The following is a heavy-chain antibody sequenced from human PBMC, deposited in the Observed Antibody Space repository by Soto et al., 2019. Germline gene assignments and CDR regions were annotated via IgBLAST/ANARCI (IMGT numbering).Heavy chain of an antibody. D-gene: IGHD2-15*01. V-gene: IGHV4-59*01. CDR3: AVVAESWVARDFDY. CDR1: GGSISSYS. Sequence: SETLSLTCTVSGGSISSYSLSWVRQSPGKGLEWFAYIYDSGRNNDYPSLRSRLTISVAMSKNQFSLKMSSEIAADTDVYFCAVVAESWVARDFDYWGQGTLVTVSS. J-gene: IGHJ4*02. CDR2: IYDSGRN.